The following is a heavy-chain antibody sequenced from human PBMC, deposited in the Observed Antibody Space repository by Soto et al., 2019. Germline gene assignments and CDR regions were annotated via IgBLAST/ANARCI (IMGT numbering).Heavy chain of an antibody. D-gene: IGHD4-17*01. J-gene: IGHJ4*02. CDR1: GYSITNTYY. CDR2: IYHSGST. V-gene: IGHV4-38-2*02. CDR3: TRDSTDDHGGRGSDY. Sequence: TSETLSLTCGVSGYSITNTYYWGWIRQPPGRGLEWIGSIYHSGSTYFNPSLKSRVTISVDTSKNQFSLKLTSVTAADTAVYYCTRDSTDDHGGRGSDYWGQGTLVTVSS.